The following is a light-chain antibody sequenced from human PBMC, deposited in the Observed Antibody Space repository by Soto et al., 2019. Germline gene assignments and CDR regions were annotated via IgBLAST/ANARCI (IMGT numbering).Light chain of an antibody. CDR3: QQYGSSPGT. V-gene: IGKV3-20*01. J-gene: IGKJ1*01. Sequence: EIVLTQSPGTLSLSPGERAILSCRASQSLTDTNLAWYQQKPGQAPRLLIHNIFTRATGIPDRFSGSGSGTDFTLTMSRLEPEDFGVYYCQQYGSSPGTFGQGTKVEIK. CDR1: QSLTDTN. CDR2: NIF.